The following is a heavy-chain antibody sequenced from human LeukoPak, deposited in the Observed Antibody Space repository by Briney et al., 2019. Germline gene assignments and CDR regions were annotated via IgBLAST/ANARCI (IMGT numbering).Heavy chain of an antibody. Sequence: SETLSLTCTVSGGSISSYYWSWIRQPPGKGLEWIGYIYYSGSTNYNPSLKSRVTISVDTSKNQFSLKLSSATAADTAVYYCAREGSYDSSGYETLDAFDIWGQGTMVTVSS. V-gene: IGHV4-59*01. J-gene: IGHJ3*02. D-gene: IGHD3-22*01. CDR2: IYYSGST. CDR3: AREGSYDSSGYETLDAFDI. CDR1: GGSISSYY.